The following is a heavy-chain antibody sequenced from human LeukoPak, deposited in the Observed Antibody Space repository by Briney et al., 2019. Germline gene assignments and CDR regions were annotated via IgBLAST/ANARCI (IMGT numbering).Heavy chain of an antibody. CDR2: ISSDGSNT. V-gene: IGHV3-74*01. CDR1: GLTFNKYY. CDR3: IRVPY. Sequence: GGSMRLSCAVSGLTFNKYYMHWVRQAPGKGLVWVSRISSDGSNTNYADSVKGRFTISRDNAKNTLYLQMNILRAEDTAVYYCIRVPYWGQGALVTVSS. J-gene: IGHJ4*02.